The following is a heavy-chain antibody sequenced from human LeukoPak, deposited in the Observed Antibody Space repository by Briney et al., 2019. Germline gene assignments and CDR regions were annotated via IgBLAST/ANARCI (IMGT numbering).Heavy chain of an antibody. D-gene: IGHD3-10*01. CDR2: IYYTGNT. J-gene: IGHJ4*02. CDR3: ARRARATVRGDYFDY. CDR1: GGSMSNYY. Sequence: SETLSLTCTVSGGSMSNYYWTWIRQPPGKELEWIGYIYYTGNTNYNPSLKSRVTISADTSKNQFSLKLNSVTAADTAVYYCARRARATVRGDYFDYWGQGTLVTVSS. V-gene: IGHV4-59*08.